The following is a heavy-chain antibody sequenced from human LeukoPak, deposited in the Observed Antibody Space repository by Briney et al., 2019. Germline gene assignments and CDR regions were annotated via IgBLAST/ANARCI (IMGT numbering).Heavy chain of an antibody. Sequence: GESLRLSCAASGFTFTNYWMHWVRQAPGKGLVWVSRISSDGSTTDYADSVKGRFTISRDNAKNTLYLQMNSLRAEDTAVYYCAPGAYDYWGQGTLVTVSS. CDR2: ISSDGSTT. CDR1: GFTFTNYW. V-gene: IGHV3-74*01. D-gene: IGHD1-1*01. CDR3: APGAYDY. J-gene: IGHJ4*02.